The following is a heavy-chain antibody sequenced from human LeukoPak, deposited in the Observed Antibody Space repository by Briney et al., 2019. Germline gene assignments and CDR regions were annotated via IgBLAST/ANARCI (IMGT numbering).Heavy chain of an antibody. D-gene: IGHD3-3*01. CDR3: AKDWGRYYDFWSPPQDWFDP. J-gene: IGHJ5*02. CDR1: GFTFSSYW. CDR2: INGDGRNI. V-gene: IGHV3-74*01. Sequence: GGSLRLSCVASGFTFSSYWMHWVREDPRKGLVWVSRINGDGRNINYADSVRGRFTISRDNAKNTLYLQMNTLRVEDTAVYYCAKDWGRYYDFWSPPQDWFDPWGQGTLVTVSS.